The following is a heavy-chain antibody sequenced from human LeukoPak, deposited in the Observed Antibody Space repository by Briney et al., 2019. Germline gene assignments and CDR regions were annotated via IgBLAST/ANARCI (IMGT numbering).Heavy chain of an antibody. D-gene: IGHD2-2*01. V-gene: IGHV4-34*01. CDR1: GGSFSGYY. Sequence: SETLSLTCAVYGGSFSGYYWSWIRQPPGKGLEWIGEINHSGSTNYNPSLKSRVTISVDTSKNQFSLKLSSVTAADTAVYYCARDDIVVVPAALYNWLDPWGQGTLVTVSS. CDR2: INHSGST. J-gene: IGHJ5*02. CDR3: ARDDIVVVPAALYNWLDP.